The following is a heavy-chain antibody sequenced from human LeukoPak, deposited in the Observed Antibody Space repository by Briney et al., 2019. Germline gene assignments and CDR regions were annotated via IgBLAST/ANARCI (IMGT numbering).Heavy chain of an antibody. J-gene: IGHJ3*02. Sequence: PGGSLRLSCAASGFTFDDYAMHWVRQAPGKCLEWVSLISGDGGSTYYADSVKGRFTISRDNSKNSLYLQMNSLRTEDTALYYCAKDRGGGSGGSCWDAFDTWGQGTMVTVSS. CDR3: AKDRGGGSGGSCWDAFDT. D-gene: IGHD2-15*01. CDR1: GFTFDDYA. CDR2: ISGDGGST. V-gene: IGHV3-43*02.